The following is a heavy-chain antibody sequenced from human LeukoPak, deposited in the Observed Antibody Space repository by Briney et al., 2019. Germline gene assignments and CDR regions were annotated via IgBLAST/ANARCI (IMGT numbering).Heavy chain of an antibody. D-gene: IGHD6-6*01. J-gene: IGHJ6*02. V-gene: IGHV1-69*13. CDR3: ARLPLRSIAVGYYGMDV. Sequence: ASVKVSCKASGGTFSSYAISWARQAPGQGLEWMGGIIPIFGTANYAQKFQGRVTITADESTSTAYMELSSLRSEDTAVYYCARLPLRSIAVGYYGMDVWGQGTTVTVSS. CDR2: IIPIFGTA. CDR1: GGTFSSYA.